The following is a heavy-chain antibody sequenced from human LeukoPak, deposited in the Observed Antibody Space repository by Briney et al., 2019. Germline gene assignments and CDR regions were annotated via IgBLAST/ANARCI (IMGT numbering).Heavy chain of an antibody. Sequence: SETLPLTCTVSGYSISSGYYWGWIRQPPGKGLEWIGSIYYSGSTYYNPPLKSRVTISVDTSKNQFSLKLSSVTAADTAVYYCARHPIALVVPAATVDYWGQGTLVTVSS. D-gene: IGHD2-2*01. V-gene: IGHV4-38-2*02. CDR3: ARHPIALVVPAATVDY. CDR2: IYYSGST. CDR1: GYSISSGYY. J-gene: IGHJ4*02.